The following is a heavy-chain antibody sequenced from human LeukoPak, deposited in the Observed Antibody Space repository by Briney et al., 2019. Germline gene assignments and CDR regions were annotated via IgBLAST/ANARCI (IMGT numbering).Heavy chain of an antibody. CDR1: GGTFSGYY. V-gene: IGHV4-34*01. J-gene: IGHJ4*02. Sequence: SETLSLTCAVYGGTFSGYYWSWIRQPPGKGPEWIGEINHSGSTNYNPSLKSQVTISVDTSKNQFSLKLSSVTAADTAVYYCASEARVHYDSSGYYYGWGQGTLVTVSS. CDR3: ASEARVHYDSSGYYYG. CDR2: INHSGST. D-gene: IGHD3-22*01.